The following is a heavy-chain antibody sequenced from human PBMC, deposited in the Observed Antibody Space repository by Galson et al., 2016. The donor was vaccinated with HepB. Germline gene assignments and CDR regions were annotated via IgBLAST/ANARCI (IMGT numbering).Heavy chain of an antibody. CDR1: GGSVSSSDW. Sequence: SETLSLTCAVSGGSVSSSDWWTWVRQPPGKGLEWIGEIYHSGLTNYNPSLKSRVTISIDTSKNQFSLNLSSVIAADTAVDYCAASVCGNYLGANVYWGQGTLVTVSS. V-gene: IGHV4-4*02. D-gene: IGHD1-26*01. CDR2: IYHSGLT. CDR3: AASVCGNYLGANVY. J-gene: IGHJ4*02.